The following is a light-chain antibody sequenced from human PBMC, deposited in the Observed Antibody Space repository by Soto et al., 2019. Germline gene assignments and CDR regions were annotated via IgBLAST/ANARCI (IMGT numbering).Light chain of an antibody. CDR1: SGHSSYI. J-gene: IGLJ2*01. V-gene: IGLV4-60*03. CDR2: VEGSGSY. Sequence: QLVLTQSSSASASLGSSVRLSCTLRSGHSSYIIAWHQQQPGKAPRYLMKVEGSGSYNKGSGVPDRFSGSSSGADRYLTISNLQSEDEADYYCETWDSNTRVFGGGTKLTVL. CDR3: ETWDSNTRV.